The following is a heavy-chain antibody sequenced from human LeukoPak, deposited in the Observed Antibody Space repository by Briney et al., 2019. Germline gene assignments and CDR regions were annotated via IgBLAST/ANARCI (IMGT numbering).Heavy chain of an antibody. V-gene: IGHV3-48*04. CDR2: ISSSGSTI. Sequence: GGSLRLSCAASGFTVSSNYMNWVRQAPGKGLEWVSYISSSGSTIYYADSVKGRFTISRDNAKNSLYLQMNSLRAEDTAVYYCAKSLSPVLGARGYFDYWGQGALVTVSS. D-gene: IGHD1-26*01. J-gene: IGHJ4*02. CDR3: AKSLSPVLGARGYFDY. CDR1: GFTVSSNY.